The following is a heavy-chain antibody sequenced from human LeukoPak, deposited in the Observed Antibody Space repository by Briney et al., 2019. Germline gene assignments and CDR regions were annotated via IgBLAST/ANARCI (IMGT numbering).Heavy chain of an antibody. Sequence: SETLSLTCTVSGGSISSGGYYWSWIRQPPGKGLEWIGYIYHSGSTYYNPSLKSRVTMSVDTSKNQFSLKLSSVTAADTAVYYCARDPGRGSYRLDAFDIWGQGTMVTVSS. V-gene: IGHV4-30-2*01. CDR2: IYHSGST. CDR1: GGSISSGGYY. CDR3: ARDPGRGSYRLDAFDI. D-gene: IGHD1-26*01. J-gene: IGHJ3*02.